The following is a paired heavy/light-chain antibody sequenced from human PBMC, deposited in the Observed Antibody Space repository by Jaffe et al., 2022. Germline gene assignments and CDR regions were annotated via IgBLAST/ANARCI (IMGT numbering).Heavy chain of an antibody. CDR3: ARRNMAALDY. CDR2: STNKDSSYYT. V-gene: IGHV3-72*01. CDR1: GFTFSDQY. D-gene: IGHD3-10*01. Sequence: EVQLVESGGGLVQPGGSLKLSCLVSGFTFSDQYMDWVRQAPGKGLEWVGRSTNKDSSYYTAYAASVKGRFSISRDDSKNSLYLEMNSLKTEDTAIYYCARRNMAALDYWGQGTLVTVSS. J-gene: IGHJ4*02.
Light chain of an antibody. CDR1: SSDVGGYNY. CDR3: SSFAGTNNYV. CDR2: EVT. J-gene: IGLJ1*01. V-gene: IGLV2-8*01. Sequence: QSALTQPPSASGSPGQSVTISCTGTSSDVGGYNYVSWYQQHPGKAPKLIISEVTKRPSGVPDRFSASKSGITASLTVSGLQAEDEADYYCSSFAGTNNYVFGTGTKVTVL.